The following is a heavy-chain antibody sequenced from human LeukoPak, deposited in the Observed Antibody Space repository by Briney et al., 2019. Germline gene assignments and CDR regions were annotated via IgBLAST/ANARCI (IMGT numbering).Heavy chain of an antibody. CDR3: AKDDSSNTYYYYYYGMDV. V-gene: IGHV3-30-3*01. J-gene: IGHJ6*02. CDR2: ISYDGSNK. D-gene: IGHD4-11*01. Sequence: PGGSLRLSCAASGFTFSSYAMHWVRQAPGKGLEWVAVISYDGSNKYYADSVKGRFTISRDNSKNTLYLQMNSLRAEDTAVYYCAKDDSSNTYYYYYYGMDVWGQGTTVTVSS. CDR1: GFTFSSYA.